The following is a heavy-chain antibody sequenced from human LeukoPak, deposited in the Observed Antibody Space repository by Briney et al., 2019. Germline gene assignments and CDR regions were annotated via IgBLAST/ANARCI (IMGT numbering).Heavy chain of an antibody. J-gene: IGHJ4*02. CDR2: ISSNGGST. CDR3: ARGRRVPGSGIRSDFDY. Sequence: PGGSLRLSCAASGFTFSSYAMHWVRQAPGEGLEYVSAISSNGGSTYYANSVKGRFTISRDNSKNTLYLQMGSLRAEDMAVYYCARGRRVPGSGIRSDFDYWGQGTLVTVSS. CDR1: GFTFSSYA. V-gene: IGHV3-64*01. D-gene: IGHD3-10*01.